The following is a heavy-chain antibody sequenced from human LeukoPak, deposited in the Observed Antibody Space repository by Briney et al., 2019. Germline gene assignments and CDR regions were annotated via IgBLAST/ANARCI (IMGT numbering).Heavy chain of an antibody. CDR2: IKSKTDGGTT. Sequence: AGGSLRLSCAASGFTFSNAWMSWVRQAPGKGPEWVGRIKSKTDGGTTDYAAPVKGRFTISRDDSKNTLYLQMNSLKTEDTAVYYCTTGRGYSGRGYYYYMDVWGKGTTVTISS. J-gene: IGHJ6*03. CDR1: GFTFSNAW. D-gene: IGHD5-12*01. V-gene: IGHV3-15*01. CDR3: TTGRGYSGRGYYYYMDV.